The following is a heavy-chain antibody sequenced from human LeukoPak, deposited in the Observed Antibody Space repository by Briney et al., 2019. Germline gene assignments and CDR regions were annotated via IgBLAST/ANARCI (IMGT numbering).Heavy chain of an antibody. V-gene: IGHV1-8*02. D-gene: IGHD5-18*01. J-gene: IGHJ6*03. CDR3: ARVSGGYSYGYLYAYYYYMDV. CDR1: GYTFTGYY. CDR2: MNPNSGNT. Sequence: GASVKVSCKASGYTFTGYYMHWVRQAPGQGLEWMGWMNPNSGNTGYAQKFQGRVTMTRNTSISTAYMELSSLRSEDTAVYYCARVSGGYSYGYLYAYYYYMDVWGKGTTVTISS.